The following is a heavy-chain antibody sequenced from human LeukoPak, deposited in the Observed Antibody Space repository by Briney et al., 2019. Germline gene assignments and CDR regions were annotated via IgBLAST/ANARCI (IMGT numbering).Heavy chain of an antibody. D-gene: IGHD3-10*01. Sequence: PSETLSLTCAVYGGSFSGYYWSWIRQPPGKGLEWIGEINHSGSTNYNPSLKSRVTISVDTSKNQFSLKLSSVTAADTAVYYCARGHLQAYGSGGPLRRYWFDPWGQGTLVTVSS. CDR3: ARGHLQAYGSGGPLRRYWFDP. CDR1: GGSFSGYY. V-gene: IGHV4-34*01. CDR2: INHSGST. J-gene: IGHJ5*02.